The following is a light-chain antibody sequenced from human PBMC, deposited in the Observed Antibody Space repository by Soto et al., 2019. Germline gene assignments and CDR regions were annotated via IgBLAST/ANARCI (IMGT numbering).Light chain of an antibody. V-gene: IGKV3-20*01. J-gene: IGKJ3*01. Sequence: EIVLTQSPGTLSLSPGERATLACRASQSINNRYLAWYQQKPDQDPRLVIYGASITSTGIPDMFSGSGSGTDFTLTISRLEPEDFAVYYCQQFGSSPGFTFGPGTKVDIK. CDR3: QQFGSSPGFT. CDR2: GAS. CDR1: QSINNRY.